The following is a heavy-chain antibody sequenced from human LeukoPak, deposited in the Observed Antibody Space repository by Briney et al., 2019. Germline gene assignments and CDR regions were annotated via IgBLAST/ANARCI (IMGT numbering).Heavy chain of an antibody. CDR1: GGSFSGYY. Sequence: SETLSLTCAVYGGSFSGYYWSWIRQPPGKGLEWIGEINHSGSTTYNPSLKTRVTISVDTSKIQFSLKVTSVTAADTAVYYCARGDYCSGGSCYLNYWGQGTLVTVSS. J-gene: IGHJ4*02. CDR3: ARGDYCSGGSCYLNY. D-gene: IGHD2-15*01. CDR2: INHSGST. V-gene: IGHV4-34*01.